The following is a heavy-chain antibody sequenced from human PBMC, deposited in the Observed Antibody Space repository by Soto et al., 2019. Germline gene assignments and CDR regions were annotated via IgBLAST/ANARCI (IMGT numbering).Heavy chain of an antibody. CDR1: GGSISSGGYY. Sequence: SETLSLTCTVSGGSISSGGYYWSWIRQHPGKGLEWIGYIYYSGSTYYNPSLKSRVTISVDTSKNQFSLKLSSVTAADTAVYYCAGGSSGSYQRFDPWGQGTLVTVS. J-gene: IGHJ5*02. D-gene: IGHD3-10*01. CDR3: AGGSSGSYQRFDP. CDR2: IYYSGST. V-gene: IGHV4-31*03.